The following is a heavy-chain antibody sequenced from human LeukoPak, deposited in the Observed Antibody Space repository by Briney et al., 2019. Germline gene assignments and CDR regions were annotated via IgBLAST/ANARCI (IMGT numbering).Heavy chain of an antibody. Sequence: PGGSLTLSCAASGFTFSSYDMNWVRQAPGKGLEWVSGINWNGGSTGYADSVKGRFTISRDNAKNSLYLQMNSLRAEDTALYYCARATVTTGWNYYYYMDVWGKGTTVTVSS. D-gene: IGHD4-17*01. CDR2: INWNGGST. J-gene: IGHJ6*03. CDR3: ARATVTTGWNYYYYMDV. V-gene: IGHV3-20*04. CDR1: GFTFSSYD.